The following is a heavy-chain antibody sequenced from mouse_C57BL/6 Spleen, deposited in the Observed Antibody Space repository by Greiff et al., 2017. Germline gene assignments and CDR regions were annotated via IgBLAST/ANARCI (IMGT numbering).Heavy chain of an antibody. CDR1: GYAFSSYW. V-gene: IGHV1-80*01. CDR2: IYPGDGDT. J-gene: IGHJ4*01. D-gene: IGHD3-2*02. Sequence: VQPQQSGAELVKPGASVKISCKASGYAFSSYWMNWVKQRPGKGLEWIGQIYPGDGDTNYNGKFKGKATLTADKSSSTAYMQLSSLTSEDSAVYFCARGADSSGYVLYAMDYWGQGTSVTVSS. CDR3: ARGADSSGYVLYAMDY.